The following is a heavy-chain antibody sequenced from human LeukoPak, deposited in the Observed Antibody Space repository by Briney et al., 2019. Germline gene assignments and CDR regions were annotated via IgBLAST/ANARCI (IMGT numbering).Heavy chain of an antibody. V-gene: IGHV3-23*01. Sequence: GGSLRLSCAASGFTSSNYAMSWVRQAPGKGLEWVSAIGGGGRNTFYADSVEGRFTISRDNSENTLYLRLSSLRAEDTPIYYCAKGRVAAVGTSDYWGQGTLVTVSS. J-gene: IGHJ4*02. D-gene: IGHD6-13*01. CDR3: AKGRVAAVGTSDY. CDR2: IGGGGRNT. CDR1: GFTSSNYA.